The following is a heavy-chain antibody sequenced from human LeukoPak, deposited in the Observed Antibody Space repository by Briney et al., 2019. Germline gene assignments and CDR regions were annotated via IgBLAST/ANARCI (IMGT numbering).Heavy chain of an antibody. CDR3: AKHQLQSTVLFDY. V-gene: IGHV3-23*01. J-gene: IGHJ4*02. Sequence: GGSLRLSCAASGFTFSSYAMSWVRQAPGKGLEWLSAVSGGAGGTSYADSVKGRFTISRDNSKNTLFLQMNSLRAEDTAVYYCAKHQLQSTVLFDYWGQGTLVTVSS. CDR2: VSGGAGGT. D-gene: IGHD4-11*01. CDR1: GFTFSSYA.